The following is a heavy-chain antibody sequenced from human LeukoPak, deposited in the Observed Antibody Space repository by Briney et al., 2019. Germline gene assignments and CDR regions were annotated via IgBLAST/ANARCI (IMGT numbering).Heavy chain of an antibody. D-gene: IGHD6-19*01. J-gene: IGHJ2*01. CDR1: GFTLKTYA. V-gene: IGHV3-23*01. CDR2: LGSGGST. CDR3: AKRIPVVAMQYFDL. Sequence: GGSLGLSCEVSGFTLKTYAMSWVRQAPGKGLEWVSTLGSGGSTFYADSVKGRFTISRDNSKNTLYLQMTSLRGEDTAVYYCAKRIPVVAMQYFDLWGRGTLVAVSS.